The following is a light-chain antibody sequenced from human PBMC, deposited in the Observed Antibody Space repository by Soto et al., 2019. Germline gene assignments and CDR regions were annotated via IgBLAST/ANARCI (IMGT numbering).Light chain of an antibody. CDR2: AAS. CDR1: QSVSIN. V-gene: IGKV3-15*01. J-gene: IGKJ3*01. CDR3: QQYNILPT. Sequence: EIVMTQSPATLSVSPGERATLSCRASQSVSINLAWYQQKLGQAPRLLIYAASSRATGIPARFSGSGSGTEFTLTYSSLQFEDFAVYYCQQYNILPTVGPGTKVDI.